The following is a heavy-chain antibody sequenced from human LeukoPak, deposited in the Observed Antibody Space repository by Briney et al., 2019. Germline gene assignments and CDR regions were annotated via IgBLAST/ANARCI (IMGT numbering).Heavy chain of an antibody. V-gene: IGHV1-8*01. CDR2: MNPNSCNT. CDR3: ARGGRRLLWFRESPRTTNWFDP. Sequence: ASVKVSCKASGYTFTSYDINWVRQATGQGLEWMGWMNPNSCNTGYAQKFQGRVTMTRNTSISTAYMELSSLRSEDTVVYYCARGGRRLLWFRESPRTTNWFDPWGQGTLVTVSS. J-gene: IGHJ5*02. D-gene: IGHD3-10*01. CDR1: GYTFTSYD.